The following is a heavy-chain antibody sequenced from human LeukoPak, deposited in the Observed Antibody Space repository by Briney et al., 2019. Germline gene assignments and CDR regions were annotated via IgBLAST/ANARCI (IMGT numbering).Heavy chain of an antibody. D-gene: IGHD3-16*02. CDR2: ISAYNGNT. V-gene: IGHV1-18*01. CDR3: ARADDYVWGSYRLMSHYYYYMDV. Sequence: GASVKVSCKASGYTFTSYGFSWVRQAPGQGLEWMGWISAYNGNTNYAQKLQGRVTMTTDTSTGTAYMELRSLRSDDTAVYYCARADDYVWGSYRLMSHYYYYMDVWGKGTTVTVSS. CDR1: GYTFTSYG. J-gene: IGHJ6*03.